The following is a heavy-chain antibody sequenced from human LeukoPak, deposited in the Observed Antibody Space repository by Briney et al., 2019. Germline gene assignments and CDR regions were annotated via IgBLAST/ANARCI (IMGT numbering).Heavy chain of an antibody. Sequence: GASLRLSCAASGFTFSSYAMSWVRQAPGKGLEWVSAISGSGGSTYYVDSVKGRFTISRDNSKNTLYLQMNSLRAEDTAVYYCAKLLHYYDSSGYYHHFDYWGQGTLVTVSS. CDR3: AKLLHYYDSSGYYHHFDY. CDR1: GFTFSSYA. D-gene: IGHD3-22*01. CDR2: ISGSGGST. V-gene: IGHV3-23*01. J-gene: IGHJ4*02.